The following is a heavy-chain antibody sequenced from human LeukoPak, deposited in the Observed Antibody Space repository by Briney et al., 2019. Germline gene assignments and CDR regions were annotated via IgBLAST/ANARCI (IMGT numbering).Heavy chain of an antibody. CDR2: INYSGST. V-gene: IGHV4-39*01. J-gene: IGHJ4*02. Sequence: SETLSLTCAVSGGSISSSGYYWGWIRQPPGRGLEWIGSINYSGSTYYNPSLKSRVTISVDTSKNQFSLKLSSVTAADTAVYYCARLSPYLGSGSSAFPDDFWGQGTLVTVSS. D-gene: IGHD3-10*01. CDR1: GGSISSSGYY. CDR3: ARLSPYLGSGSSAFPDDF.